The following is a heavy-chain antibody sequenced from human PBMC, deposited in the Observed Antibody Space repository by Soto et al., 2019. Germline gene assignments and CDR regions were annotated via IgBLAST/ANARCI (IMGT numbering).Heavy chain of an antibody. J-gene: IGHJ5*02. D-gene: IGHD3-22*01. CDR2: ISACNVNT. Sequence: XSLKFSCKASGYTFTGYGSSWVRHAPGQDLEGMGWISACNVNTNYAQKLQGRVTMTTDTSTSTAYKELRSLRSDDTAVYYCARDLWDSSGYYWFRPNWFDHWGQGTLVTVSS. CDR1: GYTFTGYG. CDR3: ARDLWDSSGYYWFRPNWFDH. V-gene: IGHV1-18*04.